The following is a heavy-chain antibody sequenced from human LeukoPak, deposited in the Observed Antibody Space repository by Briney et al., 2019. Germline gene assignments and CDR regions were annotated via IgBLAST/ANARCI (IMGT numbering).Heavy chain of an antibody. Sequence: ASVKVSCKASGGTFSSYAISWVRQAPGQGLEWMGGIIPIFGTANYAQKFQGRVTITTDESTSTAYMELSSLRSEDTAVYYCARFFDGSGTRCYYMDVWGKGTTVTVSS. CDR1: GGTFSSYA. J-gene: IGHJ6*03. CDR2: IIPIFGTA. V-gene: IGHV1-69*05. D-gene: IGHD3-10*01. CDR3: ARFFDGSGTRCYYMDV.